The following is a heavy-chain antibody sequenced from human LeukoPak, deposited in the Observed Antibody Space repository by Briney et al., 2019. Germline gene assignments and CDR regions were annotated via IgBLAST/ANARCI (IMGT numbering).Heavy chain of an antibody. CDR3: ARDIIAAAGDVYFDY. CDR1: GGTFSSYA. V-gene: IGHV1-69*13. J-gene: IGHJ4*02. Sequence: SVKVSCKASGGTFSSYAISWVRQAPGQGLEWMGRIIPIFGTANYAQKFQGRVTITADESTSTAYMELSSLRSEDTAVYYCARDIIAAAGDVYFDYWGQGTLVTVSS. CDR2: IIPIFGTA. D-gene: IGHD6-13*01.